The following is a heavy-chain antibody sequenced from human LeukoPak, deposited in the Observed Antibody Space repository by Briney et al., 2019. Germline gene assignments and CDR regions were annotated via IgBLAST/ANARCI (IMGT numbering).Heavy chain of an antibody. J-gene: IGHJ3*02. V-gene: IGHV1-18*03. CDR3: ASGYYDILTDLHDAFDI. CDR2: ISAYNGNT. Sequence: ASVKVSCKASGYTFTSYGISWVRQAPGQGLEWMGWISAYNGNTNYAQKLQGRVTMTTDTSTSTAYMELRSLRSDDMAVYYCASGYYDILTDLHDAFDIWGQGTMVTVSS. D-gene: IGHD3-9*01. CDR1: GYTFTSYG.